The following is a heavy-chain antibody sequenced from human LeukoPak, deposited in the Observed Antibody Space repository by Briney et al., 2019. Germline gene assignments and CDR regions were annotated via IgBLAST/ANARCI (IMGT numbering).Heavy chain of an antibody. V-gene: IGHV3-64*01. D-gene: IGHD6-13*01. CDR1: GFTFSSYA. CDR2: ISGNGGST. J-gene: IGHJ4*02. CDR3: ARSSSPAAASFDY. Sequence: GGSLRLSCAASGFTFSSYAMHWVRQAPGKGLEYVSAISGNGGSTYYANSVKGRFTISRDNSKNTLYLQMGSLRAEDMAVYYCARSSSPAAASFDYWGQGTLVTVSS.